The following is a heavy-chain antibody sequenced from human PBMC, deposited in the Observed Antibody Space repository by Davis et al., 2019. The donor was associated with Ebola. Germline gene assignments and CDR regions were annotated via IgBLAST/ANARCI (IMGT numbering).Heavy chain of an antibody. Sequence: GGSLRLSCAASGFTFTDYRMIWVRQAPGKGLEWVSSISSSSTYRYYADSVEGRFSISRDNAKNSLFLEMTSLSAEDTAVYYCARDGAYYDFWSGYYNNWFDSWGQGTLVTVSS. D-gene: IGHD3-3*01. V-gene: IGHV3-21*06. CDR2: ISSSSTYR. J-gene: IGHJ5*01. CDR3: ARDGAYYDFWSGYYNNWFDS. CDR1: GFTFTDYR.